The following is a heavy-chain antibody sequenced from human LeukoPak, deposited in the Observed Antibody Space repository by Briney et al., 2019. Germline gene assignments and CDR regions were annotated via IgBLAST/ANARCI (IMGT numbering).Heavy chain of an antibody. CDR1: GGSISSSSYY. CDR2: IYYSGST. CDR3: AGYCSSTSCYLLYGMDV. V-gene: IGHV4-39*01. Sequence: PSETLSLTCTVSGGSISSSSYYWGWIRQPPGKGLEWIGSIYYSGSTYYNPSLKSRVTISVDTSKNQFSLKLSSVTAADTAVYYCAGYCSSTSCYLLYGMDVWGQGTTVTVSS. J-gene: IGHJ6*02. D-gene: IGHD2-2*03.